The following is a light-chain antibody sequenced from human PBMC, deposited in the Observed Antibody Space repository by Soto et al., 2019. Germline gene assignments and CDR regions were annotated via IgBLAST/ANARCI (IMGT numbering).Light chain of an antibody. V-gene: IGKV3-15*01. J-gene: IGKJ1*01. CDR3: QQYNNWPPWT. CDR1: QSVSSN. CDR2: DAS. Sequence: EIVMTQSPATLSVSPGERATLSCRASQSVSSNLAWYQQKPGQAPRLLIYDASTRATGSPARFSGSGSGTEFTITISSRQEEDVAVYYCQQYNNWPPWTFGQGTKVEIK.